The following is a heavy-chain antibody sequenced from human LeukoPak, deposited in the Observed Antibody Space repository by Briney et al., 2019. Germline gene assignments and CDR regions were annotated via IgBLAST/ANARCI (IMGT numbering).Heavy chain of an antibody. D-gene: IGHD2-2*01. V-gene: IGHV1-2*02. J-gene: IGHJ4*02. Sequence: GASVKVSCKASGYTFTGYYMHWVRQAPGQGLEWMGWINPNSGGTNYAQKFQGRVTMTRDTSISTAYMELSRLRSDDTAVYYCARDRCSSTSCYVIGFDYWGQGTLVTVSS. CDR2: INPNSGGT. CDR1: GYTFTGYY. CDR3: ARDRCSSTSCYVIGFDY.